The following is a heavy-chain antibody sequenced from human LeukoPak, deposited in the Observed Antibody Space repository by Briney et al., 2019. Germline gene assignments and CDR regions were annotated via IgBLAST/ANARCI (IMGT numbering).Heavy chain of an antibody. CDR3: AREGLWVFGVVTYAFDI. CDR1: GYTFTSYG. CDR2: ISAYNGNT. J-gene: IGHJ3*02. Sequence: ASVKVSCKASGYTFTSYGISWVRQAPGQGLEWMGWISAYNGNTNYAQKLQGRVTMTTDTSTRTAYMELRSLRSDDTAVYYCAREGLWVFGVVTYAFDIWGQGTMVTVSS. V-gene: IGHV1-18*01. D-gene: IGHD3-3*01.